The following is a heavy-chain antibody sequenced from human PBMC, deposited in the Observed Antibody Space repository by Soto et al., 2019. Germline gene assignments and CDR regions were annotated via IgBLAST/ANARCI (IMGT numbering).Heavy chain of an antibody. V-gene: IGHV4-30-4*01. J-gene: IGHJ4*02. D-gene: IGHD2-21*02. CDR1: GGSISSGDYY. Sequence: SETLSLTCTVSGGSISSGDYYWSWIRQPPGKGLEWIGYIYYSGSTYYNPSLKSRVTISVDTSKNQFSLKLSSVTAADTAVYYCASYRLGDREIHYFDYWGQGTLVTVSS. CDR2: IYYSGST. CDR3: ASYRLGDREIHYFDY.